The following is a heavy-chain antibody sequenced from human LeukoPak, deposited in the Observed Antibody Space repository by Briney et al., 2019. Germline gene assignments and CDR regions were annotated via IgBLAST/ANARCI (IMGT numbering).Heavy chain of an antibody. V-gene: IGHV4-34*01. D-gene: IGHD2-2*01. Sequence: SETLSLTCAVYGGSFSGYYWSWIRQPPGKGLEWIGEINHSGSTNYNPSLKSRVTISVDTSKNQFSLKLSSVTAADTAVYYCAAYQLLLYWFDPWGQGTLVTVSS. CDR1: GGSFSGYY. CDR2: INHSGST. CDR3: AAYQLLLYWFDP. J-gene: IGHJ5*02.